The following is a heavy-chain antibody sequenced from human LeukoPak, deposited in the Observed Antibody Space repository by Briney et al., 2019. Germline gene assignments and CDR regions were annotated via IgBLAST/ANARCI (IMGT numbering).Heavy chain of an antibody. V-gene: IGHV1-8*02. J-gene: IGHJ3*02. CDR3: ARGRSQYYDFWSGYYPEAFDI. D-gene: IGHD3-3*01. CDR1: GYTFTSYA. CDR2: MNPNSGNT. Sequence: ASVKVSCKASGYTFTSYAMHWVRQAPGQRLEWMGWMNPNSGNTGYAQKFQGRVTMTRNTSISTAYMELSSLRSEDTAVYYCARGRSQYYDFWSGYYPEAFDIWGQGTMVTVSS.